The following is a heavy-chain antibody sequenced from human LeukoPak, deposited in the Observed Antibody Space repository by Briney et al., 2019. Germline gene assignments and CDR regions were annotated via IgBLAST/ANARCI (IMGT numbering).Heavy chain of an antibody. V-gene: IGHV4-59*01. CDR2: IYYSGST. Sequence: SETLSLTCTVSGGSISSYYWSWIRQPPGKGLGWIGYIYYSGSTNYNPSLKSRVTISVDTSKNQFSLKLSSVTAADTAVYYCARENYYGMDVWGQGTTVTVSS. CDR3: ARENYYGMDV. CDR1: GGSISSYY. J-gene: IGHJ6*02.